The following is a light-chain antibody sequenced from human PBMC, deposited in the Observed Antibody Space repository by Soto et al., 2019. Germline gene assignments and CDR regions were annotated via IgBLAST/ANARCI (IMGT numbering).Light chain of an antibody. CDR3: AAWDASLNGYV. V-gene: IGLV1-44*01. CDR1: SSNIGSNT. J-gene: IGLJ1*01. Sequence: QSVLTQPPSASGTPGQRVTISCSGSSSNIGSNTVNWYQQIPGTAPKLLIYSNNQRPSGVPDRFSGSKSGTSASLAISELQSEDEADYYCAAWDASLNGYVFGTGTKLTVL. CDR2: SNN.